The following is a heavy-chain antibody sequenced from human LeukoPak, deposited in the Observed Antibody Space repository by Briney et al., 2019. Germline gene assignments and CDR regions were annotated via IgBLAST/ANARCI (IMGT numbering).Heavy chain of an antibody. CDR3: ARSAVGNPTKIGRNFDY. J-gene: IGHJ4*02. CDR1: GFTFSSHS. D-gene: IGHD1-14*01. V-gene: IGHV3-21*01. Sequence: GGSMRLSCAASGFTFSSHSMNWVRPAPGKGLEWVSSISSSSSYIYYADSVKGRFTISRDNATNSLYLPMNSLRAEDTAVYYCARSAVGNPTKIGRNFDYWGQGTMVTVSS. CDR2: ISSSSSYI.